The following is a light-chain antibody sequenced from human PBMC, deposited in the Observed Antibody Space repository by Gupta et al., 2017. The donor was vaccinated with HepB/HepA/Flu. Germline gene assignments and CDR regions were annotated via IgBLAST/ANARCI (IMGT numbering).Light chain of an antibody. Sequence: EIVLTQSPGTLSLSPGERATLSCMASQSVSSSYIAWYQQRPGQAPRLVMYGASSRATGTPARFSVSAFGTDFTLTISVLDPEDFAVYYFQQYAATPWTFGQGTKVEIK. CDR1: QSVSSSY. J-gene: IGKJ1*01. CDR3: QQYAATPWT. CDR2: GAS. V-gene: IGKV3-20*01.